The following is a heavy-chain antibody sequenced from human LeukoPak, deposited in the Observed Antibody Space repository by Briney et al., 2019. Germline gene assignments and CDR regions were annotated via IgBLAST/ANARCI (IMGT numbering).Heavy chain of an antibody. CDR3: ARAASPDFWSGYYMNYFDY. CDR2: IYYSGST. D-gene: IGHD3-3*01. V-gene: IGHV4-31*03. J-gene: IGHJ4*02. Sequence: SETLSLTCTVSGGSISSGGYYWSWIRQHPGKGLEWIGYIYYSGSTYYNPSLKSRVTISVDTSKNQFSPKLSSVTAADTAVYYCARAASPDFWSGYYMNYFDYWGQGTLVTVSS. CDR1: GGSISSGGYY.